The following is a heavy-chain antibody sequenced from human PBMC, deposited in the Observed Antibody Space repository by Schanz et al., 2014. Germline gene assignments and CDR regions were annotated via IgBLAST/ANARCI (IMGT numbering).Heavy chain of an antibody. CDR2: ISSGSSYA. V-gene: IGHV3-48*04. Sequence: EVQLLESGGGLVQPGGSLRLSCEASGFDFNSYSMNWVRQAPGKGLEWVSDISSGSSYANYADSVKGRFTISRDNAKNSLYLQMNSLRTEDTAVYYCASPSGYSDYGTYFDFWGQGTLVTVSS. J-gene: IGHJ4*02. D-gene: IGHD5-12*01. CDR3: ASPSGYSDYGTYFDF. CDR1: GFDFNSYS.